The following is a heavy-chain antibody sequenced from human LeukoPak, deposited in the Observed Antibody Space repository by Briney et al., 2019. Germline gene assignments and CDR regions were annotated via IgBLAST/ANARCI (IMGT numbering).Heavy chain of an antibody. J-gene: IGHJ6*02. D-gene: IGHD6-6*01. Sequence: SVKVSCKASGGTFCSYVISWLRQAPGQGLEWMGRITPILGIANYAQKFQGRVTITADKSTSTAYMELSSLRSEDTAVYYCARDLGAARPNYYYGMDVWGQGTTVTVSS. CDR3: ARDLGAARPNYYYGMDV. CDR1: GGTFCSYV. V-gene: IGHV1-69*04. CDR2: ITPILGIA.